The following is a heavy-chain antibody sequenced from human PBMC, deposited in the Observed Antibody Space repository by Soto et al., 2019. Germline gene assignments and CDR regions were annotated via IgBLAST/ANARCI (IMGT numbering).Heavy chain of an antibody. V-gene: IGHV4-31*03. CDR2: IYYSGST. Sequence: TLSLTCTVSGGSISSGGYYWSWNRQHPGKGLEWIGYIYYSGSTYYNPSLKSRVTISVDTSKNQFSLKLSSVTAADTAVYYRARGELGYYDSSGYRPPFNWFDPWGQGTLVTVSS. D-gene: IGHD3-22*01. J-gene: IGHJ5*02. CDR1: GGSISSGGYY. CDR3: ARGELGYYDSSGYRPPFNWFDP.